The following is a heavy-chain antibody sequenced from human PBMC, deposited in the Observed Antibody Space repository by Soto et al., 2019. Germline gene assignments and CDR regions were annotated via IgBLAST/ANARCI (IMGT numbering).Heavy chain of an antibody. V-gene: IGHV1-18*01. Sequence: QVHLVQSGAEVKKPGASVKVSCKGSGYAFTTYGITWVRQAPGQGLEWMGWISAHNGNTNYAQKLQARVTVTRDTSTSTAYMEIRSLRSDDTAVYYCARGRYGDYWGQGALVTVSS. J-gene: IGHJ4*02. D-gene: IGHD1-1*01. CDR2: ISAHNGNT. CDR3: ARGRYGDY. CDR1: GYAFTTYG.